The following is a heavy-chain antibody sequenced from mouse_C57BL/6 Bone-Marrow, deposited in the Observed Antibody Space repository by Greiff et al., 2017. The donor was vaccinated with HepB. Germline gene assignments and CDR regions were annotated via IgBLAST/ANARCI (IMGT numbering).Heavy chain of an antibody. V-gene: IGHV1-54*01. J-gene: IGHJ2*01. CDR2: INPGSGGT. D-gene: IGHD1-1*01. Sequence: QVQLKESGAELVRPGTSVKVSCKASGYAFTNYLIEWVKQRPGQGLEWIGVINPGSGGTNYNEKFKGKATLTADKSSSTAYMQLSSLTSEDSAVYFGARRIYDYGSSLDYWGQGTTLTVSS. CDR3: ARRIYDYGSSLDY. CDR1: GYAFTNYL.